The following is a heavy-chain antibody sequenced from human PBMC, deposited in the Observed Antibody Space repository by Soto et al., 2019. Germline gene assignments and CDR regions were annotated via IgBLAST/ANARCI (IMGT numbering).Heavy chain of an antibody. D-gene: IGHD5-12*01. CDR2: ISTSGSPQ. J-gene: IGHJ4*02. Sequence: EVQLVESGGGLVQPGGSLRLSCAASGFIFSRYAMNWVRQAPGKGLEWVSYISTSGSPQYYADSVKGRFTISRDNAKDSLYLQMNSLRDEDMAVYYCTRVGGGYDWYSFDYWGQGTLVTVSS. CDR3: TRVGGGYDWYSFDY. CDR1: GFIFSRYA. V-gene: IGHV3-48*02.